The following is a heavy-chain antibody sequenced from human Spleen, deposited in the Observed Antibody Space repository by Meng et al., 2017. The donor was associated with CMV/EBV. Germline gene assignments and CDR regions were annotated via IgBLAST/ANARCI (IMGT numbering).Heavy chain of an antibody. Sequence: GESLKISCAASGFTFSSYNMNWVRQAPGKGLEWVSSISSSSSYIYYADSVKGRFTISRDNAKNSLYLQMNSLRAEDTAVYYCARALRGYADLGYWGQGTLVTVSS. CDR1: GFTFSSYN. D-gene: IGHD3-10*01. CDR2: ISSSSSYI. CDR3: ARALRGYADLGY. V-gene: IGHV3-21*04. J-gene: IGHJ4*02.